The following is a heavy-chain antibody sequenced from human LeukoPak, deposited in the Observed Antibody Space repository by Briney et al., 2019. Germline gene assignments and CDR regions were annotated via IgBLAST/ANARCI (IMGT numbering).Heavy chain of an antibody. CDR2: INHSGST. J-gene: IGHJ5*02. Sequence: PSETLSLTCTVSGGSISSYYWSWIRQPPGKGLEWIGEINHSGSTNYNPSLKSRVTISVDTSKNQFSLKLSSVTAADTAVYYCASGCPGDYASWGQGTLVTVSS. CDR3: ASGCPGDYAS. D-gene: IGHD4-17*01. CDR1: GGSISSYY. V-gene: IGHV4-34*01.